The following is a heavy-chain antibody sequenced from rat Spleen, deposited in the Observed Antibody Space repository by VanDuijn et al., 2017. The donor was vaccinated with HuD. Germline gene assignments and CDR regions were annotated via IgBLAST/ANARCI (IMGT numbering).Heavy chain of an antibody. J-gene: IGHJ2*01. D-gene: IGHD5-1*01. CDR1: GFTFSDYG. Sequence: EVQLVESGGGLVQPGRSLKLSCTASGFTFSDYGMTWIRQAPGKGLEWVASITHTGGNTYYPDSVKGRFTISRDNAKSTLYLQLNSLRSEDTATYYCTRERNWAFDYWGQGVMVTVSS. CDR2: ITHTGGNT. V-gene: IGHV5-31*01. CDR3: TRERNWAFDY.